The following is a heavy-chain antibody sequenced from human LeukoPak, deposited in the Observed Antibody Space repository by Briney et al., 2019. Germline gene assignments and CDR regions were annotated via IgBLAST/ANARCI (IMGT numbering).Heavy chain of an antibody. CDR2: IYHSGST. CDR1: GYSISSGYY. CDR3: ARAPPGIAVAGTFWDQVYYFDY. D-gene: IGHD6-19*01. Sequence: SETLSLTYTVSGYSISSGYYWGWIRQPPGKGLEWIGSIYHSGSTYYNPSLKSRVTISVDTSKNQFSLKLSSVTAADTAVYYCARAPPGIAVAGTFWDQVYYFDYWGQGILVTVSS. V-gene: IGHV4-38-2*02. J-gene: IGHJ4*02.